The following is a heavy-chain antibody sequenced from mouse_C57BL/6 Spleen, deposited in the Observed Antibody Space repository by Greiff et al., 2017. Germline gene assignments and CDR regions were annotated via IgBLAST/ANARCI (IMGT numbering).Heavy chain of an antibody. J-gene: IGHJ1*03. D-gene: IGHD2-3*01. CDR3: ARDYYEGYYWYFDV. Sequence: VQLVESGPELVKPGASVKISCKASGYAFSSSWMNWVKQRPGKGLEWIGRIYPGDGDTNYNGKFKGKATLTADKSSSTAYMQLSSLTSEDSAVYFCARDYYEGYYWYFDVWGTGTTVTVSS. V-gene: IGHV1-82*01. CDR1: GYAFSSSW. CDR2: IYPGDGDT.